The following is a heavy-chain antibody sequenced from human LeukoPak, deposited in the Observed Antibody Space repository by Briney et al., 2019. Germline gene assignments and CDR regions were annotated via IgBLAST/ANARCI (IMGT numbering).Heavy chain of an antibody. V-gene: IGHV3-48*04. CDR2: ISGNGGTT. D-gene: IGHD5-12*01. CDR1: GFSFGSYG. Sequence: PGGSLRLSCAASGFSFGSYGLSWVRQAPGKGPQWVSYISGNGGTTHYADSVEGRFTISRDNAKNSLYLQMNSLRAEDTAVYYCARGRTIVATIPVDYWGQGTLVTVYS. CDR3: ARGRTIVATIPVDY. J-gene: IGHJ4*02.